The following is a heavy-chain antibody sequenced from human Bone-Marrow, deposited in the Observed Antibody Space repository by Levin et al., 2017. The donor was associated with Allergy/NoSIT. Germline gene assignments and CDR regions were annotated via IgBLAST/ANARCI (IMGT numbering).Heavy chain of an antibody. J-gene: IGHJ3*02. CDR1: GFIFSNYA. CDR3: VRDSGISFDI. Sequence: PGASVKVSCAGSGFIFSNYAMHWVRQAPGKGLEWVAAIWFDGSNKYYADSVRGRFTLSRDNSKNTLSLEMNNLRAEDTAMYYCVRDSGISFDIWGQGTMVTVSS. V-gene: IGHV3-33*01. D-gene: IGHD3-10*01. CDR2: IWFDGSNK.